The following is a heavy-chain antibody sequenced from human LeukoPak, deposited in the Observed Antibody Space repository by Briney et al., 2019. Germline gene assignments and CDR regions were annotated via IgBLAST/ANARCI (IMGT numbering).Heavy chain of an antibody. V-gene: IGHV3-7*01. Sequence: GGSLRLSCAASGFTFTKYWMSWVRQAPGKGLEWVGNIKQDGSDKNYMDSVKGRFTISRDNTKNSVYLQMSSLRAEDTAVYYCAREVWGPEYWGQGTLVTVSS. CDR3: AREVWGPEY. CDR2: IKQDGSDK. CDR1: GFTFTKYW. J-gene: IGHJ4*02. D-gene: IGHD1-14*01.